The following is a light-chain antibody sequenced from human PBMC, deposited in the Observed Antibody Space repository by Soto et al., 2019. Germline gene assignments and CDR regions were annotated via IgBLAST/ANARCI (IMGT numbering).Light chain of an antibody. Sequence: QSVLTQPASVSGSPGQSITISCTGTSSDIGGYNYVSWYQQHPGKAPQLMIYDVSNRPSGVSNRFSGSKSGNTASLTISGLQTEDEADYYCNSYTSAGVVFGGGTKVTVL. J-gene: IGLJ2*01. CDR3: NSYTSAGVV. CDR2: DVS. V-gene: IGLV2-14*03. CDR1: SSDIGGYNY.